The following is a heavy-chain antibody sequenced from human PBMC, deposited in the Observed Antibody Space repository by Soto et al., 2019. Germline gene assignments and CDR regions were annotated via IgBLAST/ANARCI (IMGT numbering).Heavy chain of an antibody. CDR3: ARGANYYDSSGSNGHYFDY. V-gene: IGHV1-69*13. D-gene: IGHD3-22*01. Sequence: VASVKVSCKASGGTFSSYAISWVRQAPGQGLEWMGGIIPIFGTANYAQKFQGRVTITADESTSTAYMELSSLRSEDTAVYYCARGANYYDSSGSNGHYFDYWGQGTLVTVSS. J-gene: IGHJ4*02. CDR1: GGTFSSYA. CDR2: IIPIFGTA.